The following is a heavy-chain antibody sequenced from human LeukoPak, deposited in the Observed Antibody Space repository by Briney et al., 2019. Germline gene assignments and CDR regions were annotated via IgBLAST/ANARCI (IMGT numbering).Heavy chain of an antibody. CDR1: GGSISSGGYY. D-gene: IGHD6-6*01. CDR3: ARAGVAARHFDY. J-gene: IGHJ4*02. Sequence: SETLSLTCTVSGGSISSGGYYWSWIRQPPGKGLEWIGYIYHSGSTYYNPSLKSRVTISVDRSKNQFSLKLSSVTAADTAVYYCARAGVAARHFDYWGQGTLVTVSS. CDR2: IYHSGST. V-gene: IGHV4-30-2*01.